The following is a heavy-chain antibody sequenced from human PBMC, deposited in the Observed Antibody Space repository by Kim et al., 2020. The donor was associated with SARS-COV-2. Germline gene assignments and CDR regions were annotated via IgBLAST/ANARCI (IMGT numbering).Heavy chain of an antibody. CDR2: IVVGSGNT. Sequence: SVKVSCKASGFTFTSSAMQWVRQARGQRLEWIGWIVVGSGNTNYAQKFQERVTITRDMSTSTAYMELSSLRSEDTAVYYCAADYYDSSGYYYGLAYYYYGMDVWGQGTTVTVSS. J-gene: IGHJ6*02. D-gene: IGHD3-22*01. V-gene: IGHV1-58*02. CDR1: GFTFTSSA. CDR3: AADYYDSSGYYYGLAYYYYGMDV.